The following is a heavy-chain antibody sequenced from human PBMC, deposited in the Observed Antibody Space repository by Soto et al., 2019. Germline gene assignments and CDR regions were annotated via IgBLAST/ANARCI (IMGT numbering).Heavy chain of an antibody. Sequence: SVKVSCKASGGTFSSYAISWVRQAPGQGLEWMGGIIPIFGTANYAQKFQGRVTITADESTSTAYMELSSLRSEDTAVYYCAKPRSGSYRLDYYGMDVWGQGITVTVSS. CDR2: IIPIFGTA. CDR1: GGTFSSYA. J-gene: IGHJ6*02. D-gene: IGHD3-10*01. V-gene: IGHV1-69*13. CDR3: AKPRSGSYRLDYYGMDV.